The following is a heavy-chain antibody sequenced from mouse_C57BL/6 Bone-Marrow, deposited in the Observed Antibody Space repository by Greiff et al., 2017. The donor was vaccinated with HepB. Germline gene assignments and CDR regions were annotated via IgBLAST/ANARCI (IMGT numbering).Heavy chain of an antibody. Sequence: EVQLQQSGAELVKPGASVTLSCTASGFNIKDYYMHWVKQWTEQGLEWIGRIDPEDGETKYAPKFQGKATITADTSSNTAYLQLSRLTSEDTAVYYCARTSLVHYYGSSYDYWGQGTTLTVSS. CDR2: IDPEDGET. D-gene: IGHD1-1*01. CDR1: GFNIKDYY. CDR3: ARTSLVHYYGSSYDY. J-gene: IGHJ2*01. V-gene: IGHV14-2*01.